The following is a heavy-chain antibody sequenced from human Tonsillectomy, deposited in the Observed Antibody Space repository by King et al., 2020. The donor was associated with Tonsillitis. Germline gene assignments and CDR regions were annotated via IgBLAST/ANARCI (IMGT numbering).Heavy chain of an antibody. V-gene: IGHV3-9*01. CDR1: GFTFDDYA. D-gene: IGHD6-13*01. CDR2: LSWNSGSI. J-gene: IGHJ6*02. CDR3: TKDLPAAANTGNYYGLEL. Sequence: VQLVESGGGLVQPGRSLRLSCAASGFTFDDYAMHWVRQAPGKGLEWVSGLSWNSGSIGYADSVKGRFTISRDNAKNSLYLQMNSLRPEDTALYYCTKDLPAAANTGNYYGLELWGQGTTVTVSS.